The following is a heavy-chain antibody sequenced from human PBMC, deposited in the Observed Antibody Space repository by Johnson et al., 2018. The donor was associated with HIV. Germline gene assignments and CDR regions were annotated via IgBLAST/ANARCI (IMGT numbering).Heavy chain of an antibody. CDR3: AKTQHSVTTVTTVSDAFDI. CDR1: GFTFSSYA. Sequence: QVQLVESGGGVVQPGRSLRLSCAASGFTFSSYAMHWVRQAPGKGLEWVAVISYDGSNKYYADSVKGRFTISRDNSKNTLYLKMNSLRAEDTDVYYCAKTQHSVTTVTTVSDAFDIWGQGTMVTVSS. V-gene: IGHV3-30*04. J-gene: IGHJ3*02. CDR2: ISYDGSNK. D-gene: IGHD4-17*01.